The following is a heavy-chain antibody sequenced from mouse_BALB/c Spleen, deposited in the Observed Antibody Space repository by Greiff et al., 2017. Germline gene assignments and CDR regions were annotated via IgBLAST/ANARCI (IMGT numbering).Heavy chain of an antibody. Sequence: VMLVESGAELVRPGSSVKISCKASGYAFSSSWMNWVKQRPGQGLEWIGQIYPGDGDTNYNGKFKGKATLTADKSSSTAYMQLSSLTSEDSAVYFCARSYGYDEAWFAYWGQGTLVTVSA. J-gene: IGHJ3*01. CDR1: GYAFSSSW. CDR2: IYPGDGDT. CDR3: ARSYGYDEAWFAY. V-gene: IGHV1-80*01. D-gene: IGHD2-2*01.